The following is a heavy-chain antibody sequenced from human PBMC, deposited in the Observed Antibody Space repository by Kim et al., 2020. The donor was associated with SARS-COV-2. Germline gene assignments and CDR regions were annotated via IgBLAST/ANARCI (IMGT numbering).Heavy chain of an antibody. CDR1: GFTFDAYA. V-gene: IGHV3-9*01. Sequence: GGSLRLSCAASGFTFDAYAMHWVRQAPGKGLEWVSGTSWNSGSIGYADSVKGRFTISRDNAKNSLYLQMNSLRAEDTALDYCGKDMISSNGCCMDGRGPGATVTDSS. CDR2: TSWNSGSI. J-gene: IGHJ6*02. CDR3: GKDMISSNGCCMDG. D-gene: IGHD2-2*01.